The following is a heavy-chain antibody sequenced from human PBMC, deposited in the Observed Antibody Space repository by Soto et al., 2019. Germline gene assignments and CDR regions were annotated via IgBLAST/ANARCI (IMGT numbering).Heavy chain of an antibody. CDR2: IYYSGST. CDR3: ARFREWLPTLDEYYFDY. D-gene: IGHD6-19*01. J-gene: IGHJ4*02. CDR1: GGSISSSSYY. Sequence: SETLSLTCTVSGGSISSSSYYWGWIRQPPGKGLEWIGSIYYSGSTYYNPSLKSRVTISVDTSKNQFSLKLSSVTAADTAVYYCARFREWLPTLDEYYFDYWGQGTLVTVSS. V-gene: IGHV4-39*01.